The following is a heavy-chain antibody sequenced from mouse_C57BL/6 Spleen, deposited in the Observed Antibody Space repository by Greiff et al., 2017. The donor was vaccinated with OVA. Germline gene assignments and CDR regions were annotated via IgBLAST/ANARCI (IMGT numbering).Heavy chain of an antibody. D-gene: IGHD3-2*02. CDR1: GYTFTSYW. CDR3: ASPDSSGYWFAY. J-gene: IGHJ3*01. V-gene: IGHV1-55*01. CDR2: IYPGSGST. Sequence: VQLQQSGAELVKPGASVKMSCKASGYTFTSYWITWVKQRPGQGLEWIGDIYPGSGSTNYNEKFKSKATLTVDTSSSTAYMQLSSLASEDSAVYYCASPDSSGYWFAYWGQGTLVTVSA.